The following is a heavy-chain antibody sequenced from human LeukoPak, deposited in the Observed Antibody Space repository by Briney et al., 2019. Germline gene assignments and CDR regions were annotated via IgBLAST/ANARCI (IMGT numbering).Heavy chain of an antibody. J-gene: IGHJ3*02. CDR2: INHDGAT. CDR3: ARTYWSSNQCYISAFDI. D-gene: IGHD2-8*01. Sequence: SETLSLTCAVYGGSLSGYYWSWIRQPPGEGLEWIGEINHDGATNYNPSLKSRATISLDTSKNQFSLKLSSVTAADTAVYFCARTYWSSNQCYISAFDIWREGTMLTVSA. CDR1: GGSLSGYY. V-gene: IGHV4-34*01.